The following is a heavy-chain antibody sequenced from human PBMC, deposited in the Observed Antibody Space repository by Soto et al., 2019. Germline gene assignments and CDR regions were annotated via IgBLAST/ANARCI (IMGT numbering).Heavy chain of an antibody. Sequence: GEALKISCKGSGYSFTSYWIGWVRQMPGKGLEWMGIIYPGDSDTRYSPSFQGQVTISADKSISTAYLQWNSLKASDTAMYYCARPRSSSRNYYGMDVWGQGTTVTVSS. V-gene: IGHV5-51*01. D-gene: IGHD6-13*01. CDR2: IYPGDSDT. CDR1: GYSFTSYW. J-gene: IGHJ6*02. CDR3: ARPRSSSRNYYGMDV.